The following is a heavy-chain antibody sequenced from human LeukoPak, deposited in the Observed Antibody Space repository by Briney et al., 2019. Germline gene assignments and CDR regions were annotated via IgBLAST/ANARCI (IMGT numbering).Heavy chain of an antibody. D-gene: IGHD6-19*01. CDR2: ISSSSSTT. CDR1: GFTFSSYT. Sequence: PGGSLRLSCAASGFTFSSYTMNWVRQAPGKGLEWISYISSSSSTTYYADSVKGRFTISRDNAKNSLYLQMNSLRDEDTAVYYCARDPPRVYSSGWDVYYYGMDGWGQGTTVTVSS. J-gene: IGHJ6*01. CDR3: ARDPPRVYSSGWDVYYYGMDG. V-gene: IGHV3-48*02.